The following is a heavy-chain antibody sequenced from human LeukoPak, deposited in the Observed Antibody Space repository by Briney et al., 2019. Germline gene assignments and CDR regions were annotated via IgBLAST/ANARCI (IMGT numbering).Heavy chain of an antibody. J-gene: IGHJ4*02. V-gene: IGHV3-15*01. CDR2: IKSKTDGGTT. D-gene: IGHD6-13*01. CDR1: GFXFSNAW. Sequence: GGSLRLSCEASGFXFSNAWMNWVRQAPGKGLEWVGRIKSKTDGGTTDYAAPVKGRFTISGDDSKNTLYLQMNSLKTEDTAVYYCATRLIAAAGFDYWGRGTLVTVSS. CDR3: ATRLIAAAGFDY.